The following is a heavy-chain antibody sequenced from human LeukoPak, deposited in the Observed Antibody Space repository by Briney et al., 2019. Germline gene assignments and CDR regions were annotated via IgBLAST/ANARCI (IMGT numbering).Heavy chain of an antibody. CDR1: AGSISSGDYY. CDR2: IYYSGST. CDR3: ARAYCGGDCFAWFDP. Sequence: PSETLSLTCTVSAGSISSGDYYWSWIRQPPGKGLEWIGNIYYSGSTYYNPSLKSRVTISVDTSKNQFSLKLSSVTAADTAVYYCARAYCGGDCFAWFDPWGQGTLVTVSS. J-gene: IGHJ5*02. V-gene: IGHV4-30-4*01. D-gene: IGHD2-21*02.